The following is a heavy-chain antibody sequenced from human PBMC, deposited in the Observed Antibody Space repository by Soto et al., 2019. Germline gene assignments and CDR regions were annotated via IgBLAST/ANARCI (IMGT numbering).Heavy chain of an antibody. CDR1: GDSISKTTSY. V-gene: IGHV4-39*01. CDR2: IYHSGST. D-gene: IGHD2-2*01. Sequence: SETLSLTCSVSGDSISKTTSYWGWIRQPPGKGLEWIGTIYHSGSTYYNPSLMSRVTLSIDKSNNQFSLKLNSVTAADTAVYYCARRVGSCSGTSCNGWFDPWGQGTLVTVS. CDR3: ARRVGSCSGTSCNGWFDP. J-gene: IGHJ5*02.